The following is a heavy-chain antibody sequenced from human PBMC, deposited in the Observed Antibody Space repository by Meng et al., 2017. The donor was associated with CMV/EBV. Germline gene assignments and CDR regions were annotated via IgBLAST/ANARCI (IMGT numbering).Heavy chain of an antibody. D-gene: IGHD5-24*01. Sequence: SEMSLTCTVSGGSISSSSYYWGWIRQPPGKGLEWIGSIYYSGSTYYNPSLKSRVTISVDTSKNQFSLKLSSVTAADTAVYYCARLGDGYNSGYFDYWGQGTLVTVSS. CDR3: ARLGDGYNSGYFDY. J-gene: IGHJ4*02. CDR2: IYYSGST. V-gene: IGHV4-39*01. CDR1: GGSISSSSYY.